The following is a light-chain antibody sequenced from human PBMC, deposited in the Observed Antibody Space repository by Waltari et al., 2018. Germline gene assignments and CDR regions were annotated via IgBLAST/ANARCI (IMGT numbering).Light chain of an antibody. CDR2: GPG. CDR3: HSRETFSTRL. Sequence: SSDLTQDPSVSVALGQTARITCQGDTLRRVYASWYQQRPGQAPVLVLYGPGNRPSGIPDRFSGSTSGNTASLTITGAQAEDEADYYCHSRETFSTRLFGGGTRLTV. J-gene: IGLJ2*01. V-gene: IGLV3-19*01. CDR1: TLRRVY.